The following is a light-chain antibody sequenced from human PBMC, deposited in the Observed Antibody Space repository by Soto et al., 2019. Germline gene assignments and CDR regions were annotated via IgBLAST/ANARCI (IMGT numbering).Light chain of an antibody. V-gene: IGKV3-20*01. Sequence: EIVLTQSRGTLSLSPGERATLSCRASQSVSSSYLAWYQQKPGQAPRLLIYGASSRATGIPDRFSGSGSGTDFTLTISRLEPGDFAVYYCQQYGSSWTFGQGTKVEIK. CDR1: QSVSSSY. CDR2: GAS. J-gene: IGKJ1*01. CDR3: QQYGSSWT.